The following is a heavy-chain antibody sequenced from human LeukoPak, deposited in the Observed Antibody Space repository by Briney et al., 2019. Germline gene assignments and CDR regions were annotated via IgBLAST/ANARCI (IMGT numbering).Heavy chain of an antibody. D-gene: IGHD3-22*01. CDR1: GYTFTSYD. V-gene: IGHV1-8*02. CDR2: MNPNSGNT. CDR3: ARDLRRDESSNYYYIGWFDL. J-gene: IGHJ5*01. Sequence: ASVKVSCKASGYTFTSYDINWVRQATGQGLEWMGWMNPNSGNTGYAQKFQDRVTITRNISISTAYMELSSLRSEDTAVYYCARDLRRDESSNYYYIGWFDLWGQGTLVTVSS.